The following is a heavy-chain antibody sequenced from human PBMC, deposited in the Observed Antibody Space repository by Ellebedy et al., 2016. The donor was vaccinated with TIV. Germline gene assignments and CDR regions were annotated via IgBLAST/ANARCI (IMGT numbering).Heavy chain of an antibody. CDR1: RFIFSNFA. CDR3: ARDRTTYYTSHGLDV. Sequence: GGSLRLSCAASRFIFSNFAVHWVRQAPGKGLEWVAVISYDGRNKQVADSVKGRLTISRDNSKNTLYLQMNSLRGEDTAVYYCARDRTTYYTSHGLDVWGQGTTVTVSS. J-gene: IGHJ6*02. CDR2: ISYDGRNK. V-gene: IGHV3-30*01. D-gene: IGHD3-3*01.